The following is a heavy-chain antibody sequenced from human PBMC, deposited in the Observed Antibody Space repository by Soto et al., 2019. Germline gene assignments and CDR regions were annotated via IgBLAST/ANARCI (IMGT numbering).Heavy chain of an antibody. CDR3: VRTSLVVAAATREDY. D-gene: IGHD2-15*01. Sequence: GWSLGLACAASGLSFRSYLMHWVRQAPGKGLVWVSRINSDGSSTSYAGSVKGRFTISRDNAKNTLYLQMNSLRAEDTAVYYCVRTSLVVAAATREDYWGQGTLVTVSS. CDR1: GLSFRSYL. CDR2: INSDGSST. J-gene: IGHJ4*02. V-gene: IGHV3-74*01.